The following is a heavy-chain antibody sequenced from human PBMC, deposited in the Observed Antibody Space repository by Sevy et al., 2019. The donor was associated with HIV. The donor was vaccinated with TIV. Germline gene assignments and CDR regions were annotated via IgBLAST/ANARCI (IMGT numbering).Heavy chain of an antibody. CDR3: VSGGGACDY. V-gene: IGHV3-7*01. J-gene: IGHJ4*02. Sequence: GGSLRLSCAASEFTFSKYWMGWVRQAPGKGPEWVANIKGDGSDKYYLDSVKGRFTISRDNAKSSLYLRMNSLRDEDTATYYCVSGGGACDYRGQGTLVTVSS. CDR1: EFTFSKYW. CDR2: IKGDGSDK. D-gene: IGHD2-21*02.